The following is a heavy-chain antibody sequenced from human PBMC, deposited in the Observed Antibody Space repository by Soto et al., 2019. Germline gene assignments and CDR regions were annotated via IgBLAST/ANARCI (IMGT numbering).Heavy chain of an antibody. Sequence: SETLSLTCTVSGGSIGSSSYYWGWIRQPPGKGLEWIGSIYHSGSTYYNPSLKSRVTISLDLPKNQFSLRLTSVTAADTAVYFCARDRGGITVSSKPLGEWFDPWGQGTLVTVSS. J-gene: IGHJ5*02. CDR3: ARDRGGITVSSKPLGEWFDP. D-gene: IGHD3-16*01. V-gene: IGHV4-39*07. CDR2: IYHSGST. CDR1: GGSIGSSSYY.